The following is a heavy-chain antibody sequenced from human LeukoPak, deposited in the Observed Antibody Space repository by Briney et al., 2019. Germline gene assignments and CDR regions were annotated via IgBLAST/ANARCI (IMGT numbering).Heavy chain of an antibody. J-gene: IGHJ6*02. CDR1: GYTFTGYY. Sequence: ASVKVSCKASGYTFTGYYMHLVRLAPAPGLEWMGLINPNSGGTNYAQKFQGRVTMTRDTSISKAYMELSRLRSDDTAVYYCARGYSGYDSYYYGMDGWGQGTTVTVSS. CDR3: ARGYSGYDSYYYGMDG. CDR2: INPNSGGT. V-gene: IGHV1-2*02. D-gene: IGHD5-12*01.